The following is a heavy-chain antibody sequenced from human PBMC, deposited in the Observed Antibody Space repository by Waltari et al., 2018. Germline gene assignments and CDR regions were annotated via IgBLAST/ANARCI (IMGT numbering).Heavy chain of an antibody. CDR3: ARGVWDAFDI. V-gene: IGHV4-39*07. CDR2: IYYSGRT. D-gene: IGHD3-16*01. CDR1: GGSISSSSYY. Sequence: QLQLQESGPGLVKPSETLSLTCTVSGGSISSSSYYWGWIRQPPGKGLEWIGRIYYSGRTYYNPSLKSRVTISVDTSKNQFSLKLSAVTAADTAVYYCARGVWDAFDIWGQGTMVTVSS. J-gene: IGHJ3*02.